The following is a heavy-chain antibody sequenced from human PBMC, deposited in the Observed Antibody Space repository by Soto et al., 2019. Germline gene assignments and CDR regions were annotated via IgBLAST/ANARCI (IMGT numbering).Heavy chain of an antibody. CDR2: ISYDGSNK. D-gene: IGHD2-15*01. CDR3: AKTPTIVVVVAATYFDY. V-gene: IGHV3-30-3*02. Sequence: PRLSCAASGFTFNTYSMDWVRQAPGKGLEWVAVISYDGSNKYYADSVKGRFTISRDNSKNTLYLQMNSLRAEDTAVYYCAKTPTIVVVVAATYFDYWGQGTLVTVSS. CDR1: GFTFNTYS. J-gene: IGHJ4*02.